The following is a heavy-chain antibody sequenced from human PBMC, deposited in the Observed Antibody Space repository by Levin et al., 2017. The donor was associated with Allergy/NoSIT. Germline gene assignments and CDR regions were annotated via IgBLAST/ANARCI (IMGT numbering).Heavy chain of an antibody. V-gene: IGHV4-39*01. Sequence: SETLSLTCTVSGGSISSSSNYWAWVRQAPGKGPEWIGSIHYSGSTYYSSSLKSRVTISVDTSKNQFSLKLSAVTATDTAVYDCASPLHGSGNIQNYWGQGALVTVSS. D-gene: IGHD3-10*01. CDR3: ASPLHGSGNIQNY. J-gene: IGHJ4*02. CDR1: GGSISSSSNY. CDR2: IHYSGST.